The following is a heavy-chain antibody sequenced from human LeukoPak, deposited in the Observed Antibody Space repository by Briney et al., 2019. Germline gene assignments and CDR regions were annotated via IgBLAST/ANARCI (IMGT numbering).Heavy chain of an antibody. Sequence: GGSLRLSCLASGFTFSSYWMSWVRQAPGRGLEWVANIRQDEIGKYYVDSVKGRFTISRDNAKNILYLQMNSLRAEDTAVYYCSRFSDHGRYWGQGTLVTVSS. D-gene: IGHD1-14*01. CDR1: GFTFSSYW. CDR3: SRFSDHGRY. CDR2: IRQDEIGK. J-gene: IGHJ4*02. V-gene: IGHV3-7*01.